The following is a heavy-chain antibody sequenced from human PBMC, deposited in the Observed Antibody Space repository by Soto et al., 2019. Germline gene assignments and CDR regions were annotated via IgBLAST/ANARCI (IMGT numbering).Heavy chain of an antibody. V-gene: IGHV1-69*02. CDR2: FIPMLSVA. J-gene: IGHJ4*02. Sequence: QVQFVQSGAEVKKPRSSVKVSCKASGGTFSTYTITWVRQAPGQGREWMGRFIPMLSVATYAQRLQGRVTITAETSTSTAYMKLSSLRSKDTAVEFCAFEQGSDIRTVDYWGQGTLVTVSS. D-gene: IGHD1-26*01. CDR1: GGTFSTYT. CDR3: AFEQGSDIRTVDY.